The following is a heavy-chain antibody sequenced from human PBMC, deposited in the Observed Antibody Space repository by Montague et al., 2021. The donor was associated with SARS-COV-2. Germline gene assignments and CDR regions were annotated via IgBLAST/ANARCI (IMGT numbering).Heavy chain of an antibody. J-gene: IGHJ6*03. CDR3: ACGDENGSGYMDV. CDR2: IHYSGST. V-gene: IGHV4-39*01. CDR1: GASISSSNYY. D-gene: IGHD1-26*01. Sequence: SETLSLTCTVSGASISSSNYYWGWIRQPPGKGLEWIATIHYSGSTYYKPSLKSRLTISVDTSKNQFSLRLSSVTAADTAVYYCACGDENGSGYMDVWGKGTTVTVSS.